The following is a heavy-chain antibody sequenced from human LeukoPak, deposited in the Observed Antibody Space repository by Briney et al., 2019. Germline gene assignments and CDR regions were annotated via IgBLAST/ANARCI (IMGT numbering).Heavy chain of an antibody. Sequence: ASVKVSCKASGYTFTSYGITWVRQAPGQGLEWMGWISAYNGNTNYAQKLQGRVTMTTDTSTSTAYMELRSLRSDDTAVYYCARAGYDLWSGCYGYWGQGTLVTVSS. CDR3: ARAGYDLWSGCYGY. J-gene: IGHJ4*02. CDR2: ISAYNGNT. CDR1: GYTFTSYG. V-gene: IGHV1-18*01. D-gene: IGHD3-3*01.